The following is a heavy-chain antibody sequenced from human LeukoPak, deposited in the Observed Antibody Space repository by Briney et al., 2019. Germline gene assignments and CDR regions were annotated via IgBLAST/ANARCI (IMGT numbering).Heavy chain of an antibody. CDR3: ARDLWY. Sequence: ASVNVSCKASGYSFTDNYIHWVRQAPGQGLEWMGRINPNTGVTNYAENFQGRVTMTRDTSISTAYMELSRLRSDDTAMFYCARDLWYWGQGTLVTVSS. J-gene: IGHJ4*02. CDR2: INPNTGVT. D-gene: IGHD2-15*01. V-gene: IGHV1-2*06. CDR1: GYSFTDNY.